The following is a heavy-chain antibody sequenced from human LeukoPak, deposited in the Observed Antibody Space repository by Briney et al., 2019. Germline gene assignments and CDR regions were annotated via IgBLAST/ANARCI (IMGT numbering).Heavy chain of an antibody. J-gene: IGHJ4*02. CDR1: GGSFSGYY. Sequence: SETLSLTCAVYGGSFSGYYWSWIRQPPGKGLEWIGEINHSGSTNYNPSLKSRVTISVDTSRNQFSLKLSSVTAADTAVYYCARGPSGAAAAKTGVDYWGQGTLVTVSS. CDR2: INHSGST. D-gene: IGHD6-13*01. V-gene: IGHV4-34*01. CDR3: ARGPSGAAAAKTGVDY.